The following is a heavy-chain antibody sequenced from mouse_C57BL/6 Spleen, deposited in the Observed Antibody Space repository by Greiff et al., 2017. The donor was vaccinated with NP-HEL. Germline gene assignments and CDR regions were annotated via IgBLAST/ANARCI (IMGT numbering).Heavy chain of an antibody. CDR3: ARCYYGSSYEYFDV. D-gene: IGHD1-1*01. J-gene: IGHJ1*03. CDR1: GFSLTSYG. CDR2: IWSGGST. Sequence: QVQLQQSGPGLVQPSQSLSITCTVSGFSLTSYGVHWVRQSPGKGLEWLGVIWSGGSTDYNAAFISRLSISKDNSTSQVFFKMNSMQADDTAIYYCARCYYGSSYEYFDVWGTGTTVTVSS. V-gene: IGHV2-2*01.